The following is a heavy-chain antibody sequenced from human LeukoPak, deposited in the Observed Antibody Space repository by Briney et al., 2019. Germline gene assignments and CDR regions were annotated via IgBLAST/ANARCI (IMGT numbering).Heavy chain of an antibody. J-gene: IGHJ3*02. CDR1: GGSFSGYY. Sequence: PSETLSLTCAVSGGSFSGYYWTWIRQPPGKGLEWIGEINHSGSANYNPSLKSRVTISLDTSKNQFSLKLSSVTAADTAVYYCAREGTVVYYDFWSGLPDAFDIWGQGTMVTVSS. CDR2: INHSGSA. V-gene: IGHV4-34*01. D-gene: IGHD3-3*01. CDR3: AREGTVVYYDFWSGLPDAFDI.